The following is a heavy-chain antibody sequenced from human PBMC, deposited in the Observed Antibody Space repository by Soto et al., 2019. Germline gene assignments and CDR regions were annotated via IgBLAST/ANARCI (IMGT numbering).Heavy chain of an antibody. CDR3: AKAGGWLLSRYYFDY. D-gene: IGHD3-9*01. CDR1: GFTFSSYS. Sequence: GGSLRLSCAASGFTFSSYSMNWVRQAPGKGLEWVSYISSSSSTIYYADSVKGRFTISRDNAKNSLYLQMNSLRAEDTAVYYCAKAGGWLLSRYYFDYWGQGTLVTVSS. V-gene: IGHV3-48*01. CDR2: ISSSSSTI. J-gene: IGHJ4*02.